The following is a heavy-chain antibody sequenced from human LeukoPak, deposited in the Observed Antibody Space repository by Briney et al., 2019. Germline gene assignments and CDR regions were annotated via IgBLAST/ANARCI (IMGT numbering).Heavy chain of an antibody. CDR1: GFTFSDYY. CDR3: ARDGTYDSSGPIPNWFDP. CDR2: ISSSGSTI. D-gene: IGHD3-22*01. J-gene: IGHJ5*02. Sequence: GGSLRLSCAASGFTFSDYYMSWIRQAPGKGLEWVSYISSSGSTIYYADSVKGRFTISRDNAKNSLYLQMNSLRAEDTAVYYCARDGTYDSSGPIPNWFDPWGQGTLVTVSS. V-gene: IGHV3-11*04.